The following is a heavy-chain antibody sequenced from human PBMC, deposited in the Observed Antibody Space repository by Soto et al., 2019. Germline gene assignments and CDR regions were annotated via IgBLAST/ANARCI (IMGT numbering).Heavy chain of an antibody. CDR1: GFTFDDYA. Sequence: EVQLVESGGGLVQPGRSLRLSCAASGFTFDDYAMHWVRQAPEKGLEWVSRISWDSGSIGYADSVKGRFTISRDNAKNSLYLQMNSLRAEDTALYYCAKAVGSYGNFDYWGQGTLVTVSS. D-gene: IGHD5-18*01. J-gene: IGHJ4*02. CDR2: ISWDSGSI. V-gene: IGHV3-9*01. CDR3: AKAVGSYGNFDY.